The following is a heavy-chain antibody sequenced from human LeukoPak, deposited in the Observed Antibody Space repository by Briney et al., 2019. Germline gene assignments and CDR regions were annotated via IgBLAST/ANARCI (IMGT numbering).Heavy chain of an antibody. CDR2: INHSGST. D-gene: IGHD1-26*01. CDR3: ARDPIVGAPYYYYYMDV. Sequence: SETLSLTCAVYGGSFSGYYWSWIRQPPGKGLEWIGEINHSGSTNYNPSLKSRVTISVDTSKNQFSLKLSSVTAADTAVYYCARDPIVGAPYYYYYMDVWGKGTTVTISS. J-gene: IGHJ6*03. V-gene: IGHV4-34*01. CDR1: GGSFSGYY.